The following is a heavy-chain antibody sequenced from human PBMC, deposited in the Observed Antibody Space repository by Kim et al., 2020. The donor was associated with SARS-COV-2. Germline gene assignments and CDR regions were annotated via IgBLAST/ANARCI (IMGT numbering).Heavy chain of an antibody. V-gene: IGHV4-39*01. CDR3: AAPHQGWLGRDY. CDR1: GGSISSSSYY. D-gene: IGHD3-22*01. Sequence: SETLSLTCTVSGGSISSSSYYWGWIRQPPGKGREWIGSIYYSGSTYYNPSLKSRGTISVDKSKKKFSLKLSSGTDADTAVYYGAAPHQGWLGRDYWGQRT. CDR2: IYYSGST. J-gene: IGHJ4*02.